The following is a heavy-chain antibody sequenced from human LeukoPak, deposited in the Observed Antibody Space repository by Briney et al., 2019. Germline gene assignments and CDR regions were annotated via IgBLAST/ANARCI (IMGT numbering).Heavy chain of an antibody. V-gene: IGHV1-18*01. J-gene: IGHJ3*01. Sequence: ASVKVSCKASGYTFTSHAISWVRQAPGQGLEWMGWISAYTGNTKNAQKFQGRLTMTTDTFTSTAYMELRSLKSDDTAVYYCARGWGYFYYGSATTPDAFDVWGQGTMVTVSS. CDR2: ISAYTGNT. CDR1: GYTFTSHA. CDR3: ARGWGYFYYGSATTPDAFDV. D-gene: IGHD3-10*01.